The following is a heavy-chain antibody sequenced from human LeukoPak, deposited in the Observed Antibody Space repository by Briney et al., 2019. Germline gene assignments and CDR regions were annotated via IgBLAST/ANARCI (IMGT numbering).Heavy chain of an antibody. CDR1: GYTFTSYA. Sequence: GASVKVSCKASGYTFTSYAMHWVRQAPGQRLEWMGWINAGNGNTKYSQKFQGRVTITRDTSASTAYMELSSLRSEDTAVYYCARLRGEINDYYPPPDYWGQGTLVTASS. V-gene: IGHV1-3*01. CDR3: ARLRGEINDYYPPPDY. D-gene: IGHD1-26*01. CDR2: INAGNGNT. J-gene: IGHJ4*02.